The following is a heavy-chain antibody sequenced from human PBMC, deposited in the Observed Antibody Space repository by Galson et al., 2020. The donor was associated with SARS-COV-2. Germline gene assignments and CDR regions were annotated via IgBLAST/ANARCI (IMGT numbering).Heavy chain of an antibody. CDR3: ARGGGSYDY. V-gene: IGHV4-34*01. CDR2: INHSGST. D-gene: IGHD2-15*01. J-gene: IGHJ4*02. Sequence: SETLSLTCAVYGGSFSGYYWSWIRQPPGKGLEWIGEINHSGSTNYNPSLKSRVTISVDTSKNQFSLKLSSVTAADTAVYYCARGGGSYDYWGQGTLVTVSS. CDR1: GGSFSGYY.